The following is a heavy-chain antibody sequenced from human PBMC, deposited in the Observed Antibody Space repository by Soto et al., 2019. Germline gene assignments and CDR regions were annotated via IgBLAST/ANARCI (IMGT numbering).Heavy chain of an antibody. CDR1: GGSISSSNW. CDR3: ARILDPSPWSTVTTRLDGMDV. CDR2: IYHSGST. J-gene: IGHJ6*02. V-gene: IGHV4-4*02. Sequence: SETLSLTCAVSGGSISSSNWWSWVRQPPGKGLEWIGEIYHSGSTNYNPSLKSRVTISVDKSKNQFSLKLSSVTAADTAVYYCARILDPSPWSTVTTRLDGMDVWGQGTTVTVSS. D-gene: IGHD4-4*01.